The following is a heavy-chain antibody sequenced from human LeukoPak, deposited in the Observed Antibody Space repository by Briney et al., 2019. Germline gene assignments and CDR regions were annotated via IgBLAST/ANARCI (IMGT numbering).Heavy chain of an antibody. Sequence: PGGSLRLSCAASGFTFSSYAMNWVRQAPGKGLEWVSGSSGSGGSTFYADSVKGRFTMSRDNSKNTLYLQMHSLRAEDTAVYYWAKSGEYSYIENFDSWGQGTLVTVSS. CDR1: GFTFSSYA. J-gene: IGHJ4*02. CDR2: SSGSGGST. V-gene: IGHV3-23*01. D-gene: IGHD5-18*01. CDR3: AKSGEYSYIENFDS.